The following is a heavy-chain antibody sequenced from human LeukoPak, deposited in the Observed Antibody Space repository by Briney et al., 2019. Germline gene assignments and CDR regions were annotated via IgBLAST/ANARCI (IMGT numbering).Heavy chain of an antibody. V-gene: IGHV3-21*01. J-gene: IGHJ3*02. CDR2: ITSTSGNI. D-gene: IGHD2-15*01. CDR3: ARVFFLALGGSWEEAAFDI. Sequence: GGSLRLSCAASGFTFSSYSMNWVRQAPGKRLEWVSSITSTSGNIYYADSVKGRLTISRDNARDSLYLQMNSLRAEDTAVYYCARVFFLALGGSWEEAAFDIWGQGTMVTVSS. CDR1: GFTFSSYS.